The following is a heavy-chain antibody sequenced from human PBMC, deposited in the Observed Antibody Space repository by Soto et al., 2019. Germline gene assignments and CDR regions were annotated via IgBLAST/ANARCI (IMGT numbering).Heavy chain of an antibody. J-gene: IGHJ4*02. V-gene: IGHV4-59*01. CDR1: GGSISVYY. D-gene: IGHD1-26*01. CDR3: ARGVGSSPPRY. Sequence: SETLSLTCTISGGSISVYYWSWVRQPPGHELEWIGYIYASGSPYYNPSLRSRVTISADTSENQISLKLTSPTAADTAVYYCARGVGSSPPRYWGRGTLVTVSS. CDR2: IYASGSP.